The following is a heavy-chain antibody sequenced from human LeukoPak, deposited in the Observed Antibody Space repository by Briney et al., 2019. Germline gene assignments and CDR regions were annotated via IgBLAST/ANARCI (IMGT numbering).Heavy chain of an antibody. D-gene: IGHD1-26*01. CDR3: ARDGFSIVGATTGGTDDAFDI. V-gene: IGHV4-34*01. CDR2: TNHSGST. CDR1: GGSFSGYY. J-gene: IGHJ3*02. Sequence: PSETLSLTCAVYGGSFSGYYWSWIRQPPGKGLEWIGETNHSGSTNYNPSLKSRVTISVDTSKNQFSLKLSSVTAADTAVYYCARDGFSIVGATTGGTDDAFDIWGQGTMVTVSS.